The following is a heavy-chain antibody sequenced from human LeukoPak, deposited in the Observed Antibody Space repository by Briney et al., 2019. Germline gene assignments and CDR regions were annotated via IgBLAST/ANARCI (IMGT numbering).Heavy chain of an antibody. Sequence: GGALRLCCAASGFTFCCYPMPWVRRAPGKGLEWVAIISYDGSNKYYAASVKGRFTISRDNSENTLYQQMNSLRAEDTAVYYCAIDLDYWGQGALVSVSS. J-gene: IGHJ4*02. CDR3: AIDLDY. CDR1: GFTFCCYP. CDR2: ISYDGSNK. V-gene: IGHV3-30*04.